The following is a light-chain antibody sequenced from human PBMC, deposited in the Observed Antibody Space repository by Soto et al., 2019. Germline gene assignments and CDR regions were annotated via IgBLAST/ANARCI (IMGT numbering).Light chain of an antibody. CDR3: QSYDSTLSARYV. CDR1: SSDVGGYEY. CDR2: EVI. Sequence: QSALTQPPSASGSPGQSVTISCTGSSSDVGGYEYVSWYQQHPGKAPKLIIYEVIKRPSGVPDRFSGSKSGTSASLVITGLQAEDEGDYYCQSYDSTLSARYVFGTGTKLTVL. V-gene: IGLV2-8*01. J-gene: IGLJ1*01.